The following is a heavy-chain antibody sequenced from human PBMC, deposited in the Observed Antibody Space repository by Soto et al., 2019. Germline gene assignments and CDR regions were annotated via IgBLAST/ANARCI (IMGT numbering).Heavy chain of an antibody. CDR3: ARAVRPGATYYFDY. J-gene: IGHJ4*02. CDR2: IYTSGST. CDR1: GGSISSYY. Sequence: PSETLSLTXTVSGGSISSYYWSWIRQPAGKGLEWIGRIYTSGSTNYNPSLKSRVTMSVDTSKNQFSLKLSSVTAADTAVYYCARAVRPGATYYFDYWGQGTLVTVSS. D-gene: IGHD1-26*01. V-gene: IGHV4-4*07.